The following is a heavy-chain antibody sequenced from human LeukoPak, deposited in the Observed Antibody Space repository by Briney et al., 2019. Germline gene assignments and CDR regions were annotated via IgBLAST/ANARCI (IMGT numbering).Heavy chain of an antibody. J-gene: IGHJ4*02. Sequence: ASVKVSCKASGYTFTGYYMHCVRQAPGQGLEWMGWINPNSGGTNYAQKFQGRVTMTRDTSISTAYMELSRLRSDDTAVYYCARAGGSSGWYYFDYWGQGTLVTVSS. CDR1: GYTFTGYY. D-gene: IGHD6-19*01. CDR2: INPNSGGT. V-gene: IGHV1-2*02. CDR3: ARAGGSSGWYYFDY.